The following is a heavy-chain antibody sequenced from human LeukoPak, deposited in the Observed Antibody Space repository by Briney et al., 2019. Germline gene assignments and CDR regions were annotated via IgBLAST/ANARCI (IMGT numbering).Heavy chain of an antibody. CDR3: ARAIRTGLFDY. J-gene: IGHJ4*02. CDR2: IIPNSGDT. CDR1: GGTFSSYS. Sequence: GASVKVSCKASGGTFSSYSISWVRQAPGQGPEWMGRIIPNSGDTNCAKRFQGRVTMTRDTSISTVYMELSSLGADDTAIYYCARAIRTGLFDYWGQGTLLTVSS. D-gene: IGHD3/OR15-3a*01. V-gene: IGHV1-2*06.